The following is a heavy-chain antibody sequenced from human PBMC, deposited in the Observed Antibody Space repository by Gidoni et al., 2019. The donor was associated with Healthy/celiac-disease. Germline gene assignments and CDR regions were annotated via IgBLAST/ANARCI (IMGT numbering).Heavy chain of an antibody. Sequence: QVQLVESGGGVVPAGRALRPAWSASGLTFRSHAMHLVRQAPGKGLEWVAVISYDGSNKYYADSVKGRFTISRDNSKNTLYLQMNSLRAEDTAVYYCASHPPKYYDFWSGPLDYWGQGTLVTVSS. CDR2: ISYDGSNK. CDR3: ASHPPKYYDFWSGPLDY. V-gene: IGHV3-30*14. J-gene: IGHJ4*02. D-gene: IGHD3-3*01. CDR1: GLTFRSHA.